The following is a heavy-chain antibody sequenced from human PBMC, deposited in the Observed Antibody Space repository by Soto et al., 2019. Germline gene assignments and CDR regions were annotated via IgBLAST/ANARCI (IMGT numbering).Heavy chain of an antibody. CDR2: INPDNGNT. Sequence: ASVKVSSKASGYTFTRYTMNWVRQAPGQRLEWMGWINPDNGNTKSSQKFQDRVIITRDTSASTAYMDLSSLRSEDTAVYYCARGIATGQLDPWGQGTLVTVSS. D-gene: IGHD2-15*01. CDR3: ARGIATGQLDP. J-gene: IGHJ5*02. V-gene: IGHV1-3*01. CDR1: GYTFTRYT.